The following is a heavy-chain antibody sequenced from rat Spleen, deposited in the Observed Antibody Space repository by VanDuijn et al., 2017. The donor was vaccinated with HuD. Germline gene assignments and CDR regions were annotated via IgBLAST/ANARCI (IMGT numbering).Heavy chain of an antibody. V-gene: IGHV2-41*01. Sequence: QVQLKESGPGLGQPSQTLSLTCTVAGFSLTSYNVHWIRQPPGKGLEWMGIIWNTGGTRYNSALKSRLSISRDTSKNHIFLKMKSLQSEDTATYRCARAPGNGYVMDAWGQGASVTVSS. CDR1: GFSLTSYN. J-gene: IGHJ4*01. D-gene: IGHD5-1*01. CDR3: ARAPGNGYVMDA. CDR2: IWNTGGT.